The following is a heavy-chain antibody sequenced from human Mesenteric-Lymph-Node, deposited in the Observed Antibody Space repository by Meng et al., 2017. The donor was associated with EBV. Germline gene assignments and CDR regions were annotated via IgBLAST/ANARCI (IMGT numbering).Heavy chain of an antibody. D-gene: IGHD6-6*01. CDR2: IYWNDAK. CDR3: SRQEGSSSSEFAY. Sequence: QITLKESCPTLVKPTQTPTLTCTFSGFSLATSAVGVGWIRQPPGKALEWLALIYWNDAKRYNPSLRNRLTINKDTSNGQVVLTMTNMDPVDTATYYCSRQEGSSSSEFAYWGQGTLVTV. J-gene: IGHJ4*02. CDR1: GFSLATSAVG. V-gene: IGHV2-5*01.